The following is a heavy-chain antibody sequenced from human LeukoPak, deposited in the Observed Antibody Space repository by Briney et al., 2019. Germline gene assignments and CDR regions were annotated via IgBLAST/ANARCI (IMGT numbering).Heavy chain of an antibody. CDR1: GYTFTGYY. CDR3: ARDRGYCSGGSCHRLFDY. V-gene: IGHV1-2*02. D-gene: IGHD2-15*01. Sequence: ASVKVSCKASGYTFTGYYMHWVRQAPGQGLEWMGWINPNSGGTNYAQKFQGRVTMTRDTSISTAYMELSRLRSDDTAVYYCARDRGYCSGGSCHRLFDYWGQGTLVTASS. CDR2: INPNSGGT. J-gene: IGHJ4*02.